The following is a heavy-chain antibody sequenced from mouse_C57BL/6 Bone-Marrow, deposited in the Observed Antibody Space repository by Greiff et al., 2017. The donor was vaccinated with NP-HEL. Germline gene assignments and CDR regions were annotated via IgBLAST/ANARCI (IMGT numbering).Heavy chain of an antibody. CDR2: IRNKANNHAT. J-gene: IGHJ2*01. V-gene: IGHV6-6*01. CDR3: TQTAQATGVFDY. Sequence: EVKVEESGGGLVQPGGSMKLSCAASGFTFSDAWMDWVRQSPEKGLEWVAEIRNKANNHATYYAESVKGRFTISRDDSKSSVYLQMNSLRAEDTGIYYCTQTAQATGVFDYWGQGTTLTVSS. D-gene: IGHD3-2*02. CDR1: GFTFSDAW.